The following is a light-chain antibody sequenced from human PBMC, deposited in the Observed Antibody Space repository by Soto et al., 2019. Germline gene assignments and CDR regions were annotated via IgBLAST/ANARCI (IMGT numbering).Light chain of an antibody. CDR3: QQFNNYTALT. CDR1: QGISSA. J-gene: IGKJ4*01. Sequence: AIQFTQSPSSLSSSVGDRFTITCLASQGISSALAWYQQKPGKAPKLLIYDASSLESGVPSRFSGSGSGTDFTLTISSLQPEDFATYYCQQFNNYTALTFGGGTKVDIK. V-gene: IGKV1D-13*01. CDR2: DAS.